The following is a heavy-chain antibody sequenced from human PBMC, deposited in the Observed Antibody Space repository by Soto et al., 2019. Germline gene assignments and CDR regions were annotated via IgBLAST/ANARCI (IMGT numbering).Heavy chain of an antibody. V-gene: IGHV4-31*03. J-gene: IGHJ5*02. CDR1: GGSISSGGYY. CDR2: IYYSGST. D-gene: IGHD1-1*01. Sequence: SETLSLTCTVSGGSISSGGYYWSWIRQHPGKGLEWIGYIYYSGSTYYNPSLKSRVTISVDTSKNQFSLKLSSVTAADTAVYYCARENKNWNDHDWFDPWGQGTLVTVSS. CDR3: ARENKNWNDHDWFDP.